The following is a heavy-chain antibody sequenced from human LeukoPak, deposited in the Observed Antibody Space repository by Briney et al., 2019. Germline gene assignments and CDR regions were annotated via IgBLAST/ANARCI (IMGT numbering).Heavy chain of an antibody. CDR2: IRSKAYGGTT. CDR1: GFTFGDYA. D-gene: IGHD2-2*03. V-gene: IGHV3-49*04. CDR3: TRGVLDIVVVPAADFDY. Sequence: GGSLRLSCTASGFTFGDYAMSWVRQAPGKGLEWVGFIRSKAYGGTTEYAASVKGRFTISRDDSKSIAYLQMNSLKTEDTAVYYCTRGVLDIVVVPAADFDYWGQGTLVTVSS. J-gene: IGHJ4*02.